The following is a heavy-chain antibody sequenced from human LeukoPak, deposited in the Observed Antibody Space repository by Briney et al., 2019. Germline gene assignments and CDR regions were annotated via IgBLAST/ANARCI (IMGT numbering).Heavy chain of an antibody. J-gene: IGHJ6*02. V-gene: IGHV3-23*01. Sequence: PGGSLRLSCAASGFTFSSYAMSWVRQAPGKGLEWVSAISGSGGSTYYADSVKGRFTISRDNSKNTLYLQMNSLRAEDTAVYYCAKGLLRFLEWLVPGKSFYGMDVWGQGTTVTVSS. D-gene: IGHD3-3*01. CDR1: GFTFSSYA. CDR3: AKGLLRFLEWLVPGKSFYGMDV. CDR2: ISGSGGST.